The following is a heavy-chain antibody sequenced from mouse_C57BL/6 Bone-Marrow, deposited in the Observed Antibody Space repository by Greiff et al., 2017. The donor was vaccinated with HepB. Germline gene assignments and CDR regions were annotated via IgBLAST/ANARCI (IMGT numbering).Heavy chain of an antibody. D-gene: IGHD1-1*01. CDR3: EREGGPYYYGSSYWYFDV. Sequence: QVQLQQPGAELVKPGASVKLSCKASGYTFTSYWMHWVKQRPGRGLEWIGRIDPNSGGTKYNEKFKSKATLTVVKPSSTAYMQLSSLTSEDSAVYYCEREGGPYYYGSSYWYFDVWGTGTTVTVSS. CDR2: IDPNSGGT. V-gene: IGHV1-72*01. J-gene: IGHJ1*03. CDR1: GYTFTSYW.